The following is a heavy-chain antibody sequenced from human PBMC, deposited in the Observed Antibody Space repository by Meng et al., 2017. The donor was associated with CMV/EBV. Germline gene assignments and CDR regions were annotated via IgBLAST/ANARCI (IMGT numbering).Heavy chain of an antibody. CDR2: IYHSGST. J-gene: IGHJ4*02. CDR3: ARVGGSLPDY. Sequence: SETLSLTCTVSGYSISSGYYWGWIRQPPGKGLEWIGSIYHSGSTYYNPSLKSQVTISVDTSKNQFSLKLSSVTAADTAVYYCARVGGSLPDYWGQGTLVTVSS. D-gene: IGHD1-26*01. CDR1: GYSISSGYY. V-gene: IGHV4-38-2*02.